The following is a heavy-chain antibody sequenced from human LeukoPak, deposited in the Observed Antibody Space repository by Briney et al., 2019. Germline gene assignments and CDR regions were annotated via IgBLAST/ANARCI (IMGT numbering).Heavy chain of an antibody. J-gene: IGHJ6*04. Sequence: GGSLRLSCAASGFTFNDYGMSWVRQAPGKGLEWVSAINGNGGTTNYADSVKGRFTISRDNAKNSLYLQMNSLRAEDTAVYYCAELGITMIGGVWGKGTTVTISS. CDR2: INGNGGTT. V-gene: IGHV3-20*04. CDR1: GFTFNDYG. D-gene: IGHD3-10*02. CDR3: AELGITMIGGV.